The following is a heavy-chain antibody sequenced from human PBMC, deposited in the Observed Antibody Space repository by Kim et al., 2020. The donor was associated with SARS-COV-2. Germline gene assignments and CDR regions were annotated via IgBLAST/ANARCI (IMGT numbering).Heavy chain of an antibody. CDR1: GGSISSYY. V-gene: IGHV4-59*13. D-gene: IGHD3-22*01. J-gene: IGHJ5*02. CDR3: ARDGYDSSGHNWFDP. Sequence: SETLSLTCTVSGGSISSYYWSWIRQPPGKGLEWIGYTYYSGSTNYNPSLKSRVTISVDTSKNQFSLKLSSVTAADTAAYYCARDGYDSSGHNWFDPWGQG. CDR2: TYYSGST.